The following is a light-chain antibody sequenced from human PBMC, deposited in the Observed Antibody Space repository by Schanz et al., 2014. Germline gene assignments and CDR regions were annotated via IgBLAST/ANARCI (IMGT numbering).Light chain of an antibody. Sequence: QSALTQPPSASGSPGQSVTISCTGTSSDVGAYNYVSWYQQHPGKAPKLIISDVTRRPSGVPDRFSGSKSDNTASLAITGLQAEDEADYYCCSYAGSSTLWVFGGGTKLTVL. CDR3: CSYAGSSTLWV. CDR1: SSDVGAYNY. CDR2: DVT. J-gene: IGLJ3*02. V-gene: IGLV2-8*01.